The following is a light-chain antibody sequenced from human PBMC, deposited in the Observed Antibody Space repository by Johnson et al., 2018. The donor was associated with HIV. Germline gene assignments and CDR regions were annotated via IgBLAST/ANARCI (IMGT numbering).Light chain of an antibody. Sequence: QSVLTQPPSVSAAPGQKVTISCSGSSSNIGNNYVSWYQQLPGTAPKLLIYDNNKRPSGIPDRFSGSKSGTSATLGITGLQTGDEADYYCGTWDSSLSPGSVFGSGTKFTVL. CDR3: GTWDSSLSPGSV. J-gene: IGLJ1*01. V-gene: IGLV1-51*01. CDR2: DNN. CDR1: SSNIGNNY.